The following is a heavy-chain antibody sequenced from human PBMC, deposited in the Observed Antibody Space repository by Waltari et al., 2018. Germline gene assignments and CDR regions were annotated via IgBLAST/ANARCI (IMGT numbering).Heavy chain of an antibody. D-gene: IGHD1-20*01. CDR2: ITVGDDT. V-gene: IGHV3-23*01. J-gene: IGHJ4*02. CDR3: ATPFYNWDDPLHS. Sequence: EVQLLESGGDLVPPGGSLRLSCAAAGLTFSNYAINWVRLAPGTGRELVSAITVGDDTYYADSVKGRFTISRDTSKDTVHLQMNGLRAEDTAVYYCATPFYNWDDPLHSWGQGTLVTVSS. CDR1: GLTFSNYA.